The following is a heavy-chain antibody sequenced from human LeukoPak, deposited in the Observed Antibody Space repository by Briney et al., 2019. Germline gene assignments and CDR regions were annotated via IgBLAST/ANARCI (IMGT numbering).Heavy chain of an antibody. V-gene: IGHV4-59*08. CDR2: IHYSGST. D-gene: IGHD5-12*01. CDR3: ARRSPNSGWPD. Sequence: SETLSLTCTVSSGSISNYYWSWIRQPPGKGLEWIGYIHYSGSTNYNPSLKSRITISVDMSKNQFSLRLSSVTAADTAMYYCARRSPNSGWPDWGQGTLVTVSS. J-gene: IGHJ4*02. CDR1: SGSISNYY.